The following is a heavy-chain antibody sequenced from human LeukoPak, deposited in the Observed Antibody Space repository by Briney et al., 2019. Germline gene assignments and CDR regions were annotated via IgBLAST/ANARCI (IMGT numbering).Heavy chain of an antibody. CDR2: ISGTGGST. CDR3: AKGVRYNTGWYYFDY. V-gene: IGHV3-64*02. J-gene: IGHJ4*02. D-gene: IGHD6-19*01. Sequence: GGSLRLSCAASGFTFSSYTIHWLRQAPGKGLEYVSAISGTGGSTYYADSVKGRFTISRDNSKNTLYLQMGSLRAEDMAVYYCAKGVRYNTGWYYFDYWGQGTLVTVSS. CDR1: GFTFSSYT.